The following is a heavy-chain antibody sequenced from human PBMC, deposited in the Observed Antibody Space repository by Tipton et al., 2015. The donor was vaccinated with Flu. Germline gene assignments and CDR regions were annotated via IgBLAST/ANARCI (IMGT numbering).Heavy chain of an antibody. D-gene: IGHD1-26*01. CDR1: GGSFSGYY. CDR3: ARVGATIAGVDV. CDR2: INHSGST. V-gene: IGHV4-34*01. J-gene: IGHJ6*02. Sequence: TLSLTCAVYGGSFSGYYWSWIRQPPGKGLEWIGEINHSGSTNYNPSLKSRVTISVDTSKNQFSLKLSSVTAADTAVYYCARVGATIAGVDVRGQGTTVTVSS.